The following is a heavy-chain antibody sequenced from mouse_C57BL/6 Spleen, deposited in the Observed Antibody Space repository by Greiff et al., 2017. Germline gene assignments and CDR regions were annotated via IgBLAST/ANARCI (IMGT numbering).Heavy chain of an antibody. CDR3: ARYAPHYYGSSYHWYFDV. CDR2: IRNKANGYTT. Sequence: EVKLMESGGGLVQPGGSLSLSCAASGFTFTDYYMSWVRQPPGKALEWLGFIRNKANGYTTEYSASVKGRFTISSDNSQSILYLQLNALRAEDSATYYCARYAPHYYGSSYHWYFDVWGTGTTVTVSS. J-gene: IGHJ1*03. CDR1: GFTFTDYY. D-gene: IGHD1-1*01. V-gene: IGHV7-3*01.